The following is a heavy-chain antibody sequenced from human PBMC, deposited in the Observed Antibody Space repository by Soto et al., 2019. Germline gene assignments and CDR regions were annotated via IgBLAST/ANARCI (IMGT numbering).Heavy chain of an antibody. CDR3: ARRGSSSWYGY. V-gene: IGHV4-39*01. Sequence: SETLSLTCTVSGGSISSSSYYWGWIRQPPGKGLEWIGSIYYSGSTYYNQSLKRQDTKSVDTSKNQFSLKLSSVTAADTAVYYCARRGSSSWYGYWGQGTLVTVS. CDR2: IYYSGST. D-gene: IGHD6-13*01. CDR1: GGSISSSSYY. J-gene: IGHJ4*02.